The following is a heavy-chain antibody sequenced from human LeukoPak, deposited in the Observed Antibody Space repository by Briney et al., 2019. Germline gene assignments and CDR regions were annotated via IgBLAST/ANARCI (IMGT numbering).Heavy chain of an antibody. CDR1: GGSFSGYY. J-gene: IGHJ2*01. CDR2: INHSGST. D-gene: IGHD6-19*01. V-gene: IGHV4-34*01. Sequence: SETLSLTCAVYGGSFSGYYWSWIRQPPGKGLEWIGEINHSGSTNYNPSLKSRVTISVDTSKNQFSLRLSSVTAADTAVYYCARVLEGSSGQHWYFDLWGRGTLVTVS. CDR3: ARVLEGSSGQHWYFDL.